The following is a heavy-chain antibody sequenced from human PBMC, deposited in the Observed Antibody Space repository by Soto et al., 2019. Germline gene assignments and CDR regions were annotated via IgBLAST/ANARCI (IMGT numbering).Heavy chain of an antibody. Sequence: EVQLVESGGGLVQPGESLRLSCVASGFTFSYYWMHWVRQGPGKGLVWVSRMHSDGSSTTYADSVKGRFTISRDNAKNTLYLQINSLRAEDTAVYYCARGDRGAFDIWGQGTVVTVSS. J-gene: IGHJ3*02. V-gene: IGHV3-74*01. D-gene: IGHD1-26*01. CDR3: ARGDRGAFDI. CDR1: GFTFSYYW. CDR2: MHSDGSST.